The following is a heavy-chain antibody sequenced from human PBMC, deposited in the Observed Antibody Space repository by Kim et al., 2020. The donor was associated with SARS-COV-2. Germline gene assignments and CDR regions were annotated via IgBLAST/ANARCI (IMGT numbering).Heavy chain of an antibody. CDR2: INPSGGST. Sequence: ASVKVSCKASGYTFTSYYMHWVRQAPGQGLEWMGIINPSGGSTSYAQKFQGRVTMTRDTSTSTVYMELSSLRSEDTAVYYCASERYYDFWSGYYKAYGMDVWGQGTTVTVSS. V-gene: IGHV1-46*01. CDR3: ASERYYDFWSGYYKAYGMDV. CDR1: GYTFTSYY. D-gene: IGHD3-3*01. J-gene: IGHJ6*02.